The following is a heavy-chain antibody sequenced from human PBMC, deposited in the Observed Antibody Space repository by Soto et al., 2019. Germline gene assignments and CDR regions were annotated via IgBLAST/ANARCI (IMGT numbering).Heavy chain of an antibody. CDR2: ISGSGTTT. Sequence: EVQLLESGGGLVQPAGSLSLSCAASGFTFSKYAMSWVRQAPGKGLEWVSAISGSGTTTYYADSVRGRFTTSRDNSKYLLSLQMHSPRPEDTALYFCVKFFVGTGGSSGWPWALAPWGQGTVVTVSS. CDR1: GFTFSKYA. CDR3: VKFFVGTGGSSGWPWALAP. V-gene: IGHV3-23*01. J-gene: IGHJ5*02. D-gene: IGHD6-25*01.